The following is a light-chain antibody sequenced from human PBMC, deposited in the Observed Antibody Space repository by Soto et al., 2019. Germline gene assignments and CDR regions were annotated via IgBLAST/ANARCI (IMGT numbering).Light chain of an antibody. J-gene: IGKJ1*01. CDR3: QQYGGSPRT. V-gene: IGKV3-20*01. CDR1: QSLSNNF. CDR2: GAS. Sequence: EIVLTQSPGTLSLSPGERATLSCRASQSLSNNFLAWYQQKPGQAPRLLISGASSRATGIPDRFSGSGSGTAFTLTISRVEPEDFAVYFCQQYGGSPRTFGQGTKVEI.